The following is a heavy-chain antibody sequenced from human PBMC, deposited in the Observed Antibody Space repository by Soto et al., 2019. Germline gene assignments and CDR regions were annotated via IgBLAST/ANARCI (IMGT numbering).Heavy chain of an antibody. CDR3: ARLSAPTGSYYTAPFDN. D-gene: IGHD3-10*01. CDR1: GFTVSAYY. V-gene: IGHV3-53*01. CDR2: MYRGGTT. J-gene: IGHJ4*02. Sequence: PGGSLRLSCAASGFTVSAYYMIWVRQAPGKGLEWVSVMYRGGTTHYADSFQGRFTISRDSSKNTLYLHMNSLRAEDTAVYYCARLSAPTGSYYTAPFDNWGQGTLVTVPS.